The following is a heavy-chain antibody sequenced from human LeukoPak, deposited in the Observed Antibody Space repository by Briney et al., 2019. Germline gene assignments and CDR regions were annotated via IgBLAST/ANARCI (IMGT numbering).Heavy chain of an antibody. CDR2: IYYSGST. CDR1: GGSISSSSYY. V-gene: IGHV4-39*07. J-gene: IGHJ3*02. Sequence: KPSETLPLTCTVSGGSISSSSYYWGWIRQPPGKGLEWIGSIYYSGSTYYNPSLKSRVTISVDTSKNQFSLKLSSVTAADTAVYYCARAPSGLWFGESITANDAFDIWGQGTMVTVSS. CDR3: ARAPSGLWFGESITANDAFDI. D-gene: IGHD3-10*01.